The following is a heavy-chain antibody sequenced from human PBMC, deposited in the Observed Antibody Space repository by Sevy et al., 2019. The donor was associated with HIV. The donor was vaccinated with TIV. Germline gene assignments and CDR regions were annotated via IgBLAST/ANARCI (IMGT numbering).Heavy chain of an antibody. CDR1: GFSFNEYA. J-gene: IGHJ3*02. D-gene: IGHD6-19*01. CDR3: AKDLISVAGFYAFDM. V-gene: IGHV3-9*01. CDR2: ITWNSDSV. Sequence: GGSLRLSCAASGFSFNEYAMHWVRQAPGKGLEWVSGITWNSDSVVYADSVKGRFTISRDKAKNSLYLQMNSLRPEDTALYYCAKDLISVAGFYAFDMWGQGPMVTVSS.